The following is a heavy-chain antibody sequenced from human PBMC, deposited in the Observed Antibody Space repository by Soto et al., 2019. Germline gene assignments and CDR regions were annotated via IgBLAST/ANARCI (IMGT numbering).Heavy chain of an antibody. CDR3: ARGCRYPKSSYCYGMDV. V-gene: IGHV1-69*01. CDR2: SPPIFGTS. D-gene: IGHD1-20*01. CDR1: GGTFTTYS. J-gene: IGHJ6*02. Sequence: QVQLVQSGAEVKKPGSSVKVSCKASGGTFTTYSISWVRQAPGQGLEWMGGSPPIFGTSKYAQNFQGRVTITADESTSTADMELSSLRSDDTAGYYCARGCRYPKSSYCYGMDVWGQGTTVTVSS.